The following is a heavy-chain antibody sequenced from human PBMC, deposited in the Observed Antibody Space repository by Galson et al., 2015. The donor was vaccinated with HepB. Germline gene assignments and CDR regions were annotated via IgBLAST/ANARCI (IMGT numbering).Heavy chain of an antibody. Sequence: SLRLSCAASGFTFSSSGMHWVRQAPGKGLGWVAVISYDGSNKYYADSVKGRFTISRDNSKNTLYLQMNSLRAEDTAVYYCAKGSSEWDYGDYVGPTIDYWVQGTLVTVSS. CDR3: AKGSSEWDYGDYVGPTIDY. CDR1: GFTFSSSG. V-gene: IGHV3-30*18. J-gene: IGHJ4*02. CDR2: ISYDGSNK. D-gene: IGHD4-17*01.